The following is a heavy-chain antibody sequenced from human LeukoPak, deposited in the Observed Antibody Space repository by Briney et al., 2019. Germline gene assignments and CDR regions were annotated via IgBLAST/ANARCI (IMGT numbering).Heavy chain of an antibody. Sequence: GASVKVSCKASGGTSSSYAISWVRQAPGQGLEWMGGIIPIFGTANYAQKFQGRVTITADESTSTAYMELSRLRSEDTAVYYCARIVPICSSTSCYDVWGKGTTVTVSS. CDR2: IIPIFGTA. D-gene: IGHD2-2*01. J-gene: IGHJ6*04. CDR3: ARIVPICSSTSCYDV. V-gene: IGHV1-69*13. CDR1: GGTSSSYA.